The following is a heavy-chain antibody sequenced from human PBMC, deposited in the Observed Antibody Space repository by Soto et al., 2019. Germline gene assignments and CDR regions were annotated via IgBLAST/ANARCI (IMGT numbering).Heavy chain of an antibody. CDR3: AKERTRHFDY. CDR2: ISYDGNNK. Sequence: GSLRLSCAASGFTFRSYGMHWVRQAPGKGLEWVAVISYDGNNKYYADSVKGRLTISRDNSKNTVSLQMNSLRVEDTAVYYCAKERTRHFDYWGQGIPVTVSS. D-gene: IGHD1-1*01. J-gene: IGHJ4*02. V-gene: IGHV3-30*18. CDR1: GFTFRSYG.